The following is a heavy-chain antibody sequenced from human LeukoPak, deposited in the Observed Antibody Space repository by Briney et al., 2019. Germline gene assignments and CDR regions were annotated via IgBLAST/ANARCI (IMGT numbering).Heavy chain of an antibody. CDR1: GYSISSGYY. CDR3: AGTYYYGSSHWFDP. CDR2: IYHSGST. J-gene: IGHJ5*02. D-gene: IGHD3-10*01. Sequence: SETLSLTCTVSGYSISSGYYWGWIRQPPGKGLEWIGSIYHSGSTNYNPSLKSRVTISVDTSKNQFSLKLSSVTAADTAVYYCAGTYYYGSSHWFDPWGQGTLVTVSS. V-gene: IGHV4-38-2*02.